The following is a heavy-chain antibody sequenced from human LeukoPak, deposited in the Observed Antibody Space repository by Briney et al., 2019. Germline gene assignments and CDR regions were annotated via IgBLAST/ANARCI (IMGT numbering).Heavy chain of an antibody. CDR1: GGSISSYY. CDR3: ARESSTVTTMVDAFDI. J-gene: IGHJ3*02. V-gene: IGHV4-59*01. CDR2: IYYSGST. Sequence: SETLSLTCTVSGGSISSYYWSWIRQPPGKGLEWIGYIYYSGSTNYNPSLKSRVTISVDTSKNQSSPKLSSVTAADTAVYYCARESSTVTTMVDAFDIWGQGTMVTVSS. D-gene: IGHD4-17*01.